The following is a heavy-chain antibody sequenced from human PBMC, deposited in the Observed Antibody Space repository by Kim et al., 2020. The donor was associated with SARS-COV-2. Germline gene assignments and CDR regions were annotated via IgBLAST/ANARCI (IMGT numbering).Heavy chain of an antibody. V-gene: IGHV4-34*01. CDR2: INHSGST. J-gene: IGHJ4*02. CDR3: ASRQGTTHSSGWYRIRYYFDY. D-gene: IGHD6-19*01. Sequence: SETLSLTCAVYGGSFSGYYWSWIRQPPGKGLEWIGEINHSGSTNYNPSLKSRVTISVDTSKNQFSLKLSSVTAADTAVYYCASRQGTTHSSGWYRIRYYFDYWGQGTLVTVSS. CDR1: GGSFSGYY.